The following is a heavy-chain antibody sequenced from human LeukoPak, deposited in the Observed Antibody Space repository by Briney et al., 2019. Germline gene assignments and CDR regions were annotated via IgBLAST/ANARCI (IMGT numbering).Heavy chain of an antibody. CDR2: IIPILGIA. CDR3: ARDRVYGGNSNHFDY. Sequence: GASVKVSCKASGGTFSSYAISWVRQAPGQGLEWMGRIIPILGIANYAQKFQGRVTITADKSTSTAYMELSSLRSEDTAVYYCARDRVYGGNSNHFDYWGQGTLVTVSS. CDR1: GGTFSSYA. D-gene: IGHD4-23*01. V-gene: IGHV1-69*04. J-gene: IGHJ4*02.